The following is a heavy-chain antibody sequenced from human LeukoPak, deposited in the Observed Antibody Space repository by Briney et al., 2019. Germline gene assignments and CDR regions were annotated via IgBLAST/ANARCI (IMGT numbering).Heavy chain of an antibody. J-gene: IGHJ4*02. CDR3: ASGGDPQWLVHGEY. CDR1: GFSDSSNY. D-gene: IGHD6-19*01. Sequence: AGGSLRLSCAASGFSDSSNYTIWVRQAPGKGLEWVSVLYSAGSTYFADSVKGRFTISRDNSKNTLYLQMNSLKPEDTAVYYCASGGDPQWLVHGEYWGQGTLVTVSS. V-gene: IGHV3-53*01. CDR2: LYSAGST.